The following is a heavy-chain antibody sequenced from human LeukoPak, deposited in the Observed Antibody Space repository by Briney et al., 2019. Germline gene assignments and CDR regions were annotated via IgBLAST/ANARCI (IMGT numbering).Heavy chain of an antibody. Sequence: GESLKISCQVSGYSFPSYWITWVRQMPGKGLEWMGRIAPSDSYTNYSPSFEGHVAFSVDKSISTVYLQWSSLKASDTAVYYCVRSHAGHDSTFVYWGQGTLVTVSS. CDR1: GYSFPSYW. J-gene: IGHJ4*02. CDR3: VRSHAGHDSTFVY. V-gene: IGHV5-10-1*01. CDR2: IAPSDSYT. D-gene: IGHD2-15*01.